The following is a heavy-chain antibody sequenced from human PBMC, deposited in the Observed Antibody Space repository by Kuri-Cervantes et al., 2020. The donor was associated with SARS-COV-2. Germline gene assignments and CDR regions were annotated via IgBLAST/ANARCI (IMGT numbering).Heavy chain of an antibody. CDR2: IYYSGST. V-gene: IGHV4-39*01. CDR1: GGSISSSSYY. Sequence: SCTVSGGSISSSSYYWGWIRQPPGKGLEWIGSIYYSGSTYYNPSLKSRVTISVDTSKNQFSLKLSSVTAADTAVYYCARGRGGYYMGGYYFYSMDVWGKGTTVTVSS. D-gene: IGHD3-3*01. CDR3: ARGRGGYYMGGYYFYSMDV. J-gene: IGHJ6*03.